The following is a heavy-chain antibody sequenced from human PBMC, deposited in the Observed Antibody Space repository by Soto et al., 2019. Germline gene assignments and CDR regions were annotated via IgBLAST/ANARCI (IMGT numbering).Heavy chain of an antibody. CDR1: GYTFTRSA. D-gene: IGHD6-19*01. V-gene: IGHV1-3*04. J-gene: IGHJ5*02. CDR2: INSGNGNA. CDR3: AKAGSFPSDTSGWGLDP. Sequence: QVHLVQSGAEVKKPGTSVKVSCETSGYTFTRSAVHWVRQGPGRRLEWMGWINSGNGNARYSQNFQGRVTINRDISASTVYLELSTLTSEDTAVYYCAKAGSFPSDTSGWGLDPWGQGTLVSVSP.